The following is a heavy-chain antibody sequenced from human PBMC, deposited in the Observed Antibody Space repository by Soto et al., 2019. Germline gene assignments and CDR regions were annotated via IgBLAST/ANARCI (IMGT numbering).Heavy chain of an antibody. CDR1: GFTFSSYA. Sequence: PGGSLRLSCAASGFTFSSYAMSWVRQAPGKGLEWVSGISWNSGSIGYADSVKGLFTISRDNAKNSLYLQMNSLRAEDTALYYCAKDIVATIPPYGMDVWGQGTTVTVSS. J-gene: IGHJ6*02. D-gene: IGHD5-12*01. V-gene: IGHV3-9*01. CDR3: AKDIVATIPPYGMDV. CDR2: ISWNSGSI.